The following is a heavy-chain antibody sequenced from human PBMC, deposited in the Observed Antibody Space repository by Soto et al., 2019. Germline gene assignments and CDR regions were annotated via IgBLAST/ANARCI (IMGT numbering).Heavy chain of an antibody. D-gene: IGHD2-15*01. V-gene: IGHV1-69*12. CDR3: ARQYCSGGSCYPTWFDP. CDR1: GGTFSSYA. J-gene: IGHJ5*02. CDR2: FIPIFGTA. Sequence: QVQLVQSGAEVKKPGSSVKVSCKASGGTFSSYAISWVRQAPGQGLEWMGGFIPIFGTANYAQKFQGRVTITADESTSTAYMELSSLRSEDTAVYYCARQYCSGGSCYPTWFDPWGQGTLVTVSS.